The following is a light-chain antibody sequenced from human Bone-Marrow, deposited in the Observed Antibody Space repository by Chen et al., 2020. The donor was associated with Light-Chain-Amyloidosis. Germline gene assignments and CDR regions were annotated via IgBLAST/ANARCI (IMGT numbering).Light chain of an antibody. CDR3: QFYQGSSQGV. Sequence: NFMLTQPHSVSEAPGKTVIISCTRSSGSIATNYVQWYQQRPGSSPTTVIYEDDQRPSGVPDRFSCSIDRSSNSASLPISGLKTEDEADYYCQFYQGSSQGVFGGGTKLTVL. CDR2: EDD. J-gene: IGLJ3*02. CDR1: SGSIATNY. V-gene: IGLV6-57*01.